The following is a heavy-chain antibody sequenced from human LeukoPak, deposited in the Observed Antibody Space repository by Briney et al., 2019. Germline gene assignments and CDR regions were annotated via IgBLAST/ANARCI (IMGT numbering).Heavy chain of an antibody. CDR3: AKDATMNILMIDH. Sequence: PGGSLRLSCAASGFTFSSYGMHWVRQAPGKGLEWVAVIWYDGSTEYYADSVKGRFTISRDNPKNTLYLQMNSLRAEDTAVYYCAKDATMNILMIDHWGQGTLVTVSS. J-gene: IGHJ4*02. V-gene: IGHV3-33*06. CDR2: IWYDGSTE. CDR1: GFTFSSYG. D-gene: IGHD3-22*01.